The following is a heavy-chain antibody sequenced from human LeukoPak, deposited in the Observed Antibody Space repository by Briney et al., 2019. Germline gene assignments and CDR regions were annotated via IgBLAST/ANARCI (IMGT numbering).Heavy chain of an antibody. D-gene: IGHD6-6*01. CDR2: ISAYNGNR. Sequence: ASVKVSCKASGYTFTSYGITWVRQAPGQGLEWMGWISAYNGNRNYAQKFQGRVTITRDTSASTAYMELSSLRSEDTAVYYCARAYIAALSWFDPWGQGTLVTVSS. CDR1: GYTFTSYG. V-gene: IGHV1-18*01. J-gene: IGHJ5*02. CDR3: ARAYIAALSWFDP.